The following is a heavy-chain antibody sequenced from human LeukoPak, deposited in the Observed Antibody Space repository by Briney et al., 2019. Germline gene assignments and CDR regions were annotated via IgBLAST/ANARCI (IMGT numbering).Heavy chain of an antibody. J-gene: IGHJ2*01. Sequence: GGSLRLSCAASGFTFSDYYMSWIRQAPGRGLEWVSYISWDSSYTSYADSVKGRFTISRDNAKNSLYLQMNSLRAEDTAVYYCARDYNYDSSGPYWYFDLWGRGTLVTVSS. CDR2: ISWDSSYT. CDR3: ARDYNYDSSGPYWYFDL. CDR1: GFTFSDYY. D-gene: IGHD3-22*01. V-gene: IGHV3-11*06.